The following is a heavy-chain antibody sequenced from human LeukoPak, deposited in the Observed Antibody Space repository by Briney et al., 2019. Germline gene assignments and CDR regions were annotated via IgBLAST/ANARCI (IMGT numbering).Heavy chain of an antibody. V-gene: IGHV3-30*03. CDR2: ISKDGSDK. D-gene: IGHD1-7*01. J-gene: IGHJ4*02. Sequence: GGSLRLSCVVFEFTFSSYGMHWVRQAPGKGLEWVAVISKDGSDKYYPGSVRGRFTISRDNSKNTIYLQMDSLRAEDTAIYYCARDYWWNYDYWGQGTLVTVSS. CDR1: EFTFSSYG. CDR3: ARDYWWNYDY.